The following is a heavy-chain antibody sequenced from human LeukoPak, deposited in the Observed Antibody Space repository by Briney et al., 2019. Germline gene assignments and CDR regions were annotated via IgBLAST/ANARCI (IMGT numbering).Heavy chain of an antibody. CDR1: GFTFSSYA. V-gene: IGHV3-23*01. Sequence: HPGGSLRLSCAASGFTFSSYAMSWVRQAPGKGLEWVSAIVGSDSGVTYYADSVKGRFTISRDNSKNTLYLQMNSLRAEDTAVYYCAKRNGGNMDWGQGTLVTVSS. J-gene: IGHJ4*02. CDR2: IVGSDSGVT. D-gene: IGHD4-23*01. CDR3: AKRNGGNMD.